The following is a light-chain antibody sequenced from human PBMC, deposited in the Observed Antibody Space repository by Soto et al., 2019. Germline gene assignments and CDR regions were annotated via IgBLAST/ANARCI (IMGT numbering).Light chain of an antibody. J-gene: IGKJ1*01. Sequence: DIQMTQSPSTLSASVGDRVTITCRASQSISSWLAWYQQKPGKAPKLLIYDASSLESGVPSRFSGSGSGTEFTLTISSLQPDDFATYYCQQYNSYAHTFVQGTKVEIK. CDR2: DAS. V-gene: IGKV1-5*01. CDR1: QSISSW. CDR3: QQYNSYAHT.